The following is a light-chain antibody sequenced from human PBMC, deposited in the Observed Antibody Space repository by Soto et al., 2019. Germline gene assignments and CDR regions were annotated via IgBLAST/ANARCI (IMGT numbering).Light chain of an antibody. J-gene: IGKJ3*01. Sequence: SASVGHRVTITCRASQTISTWLAWYQQKPGKAPKLLIYDVSTLGSGVPSRFSGSGSGTDFTLTISSLQPDDSATYYCQQYGSSPLTFGPGTKVDIK. CDR3: QQYGSSPLT. V-gene: IGKV1-5*01. CDR2: DVS. CDR1: QTISTW.